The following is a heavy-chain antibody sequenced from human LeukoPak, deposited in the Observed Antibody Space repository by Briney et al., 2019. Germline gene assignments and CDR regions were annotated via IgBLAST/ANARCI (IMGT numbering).Heavy chain of an antibody. D-gene: IGHD5-18*01. V-gene: IGHV4-61*02. CDR3: ARARDRGYSYAR. Sequence: SETLSLTCTVSGGSISSGSYYWSWIRQPAGKGLEWIGRIYTSGSTNYNPSLKSRVTISVDTSKNQFSLKLSSVTAADTAVYYCARARDRGYSYARWGQGTLVTVSS. CDR1: GGSISSGSYY. CDR2: IYTSGST. J-gene: IGHJ4*02.